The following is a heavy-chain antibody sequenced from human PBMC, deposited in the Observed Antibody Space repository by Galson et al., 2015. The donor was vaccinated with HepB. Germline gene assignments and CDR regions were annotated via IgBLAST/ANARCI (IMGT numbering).Heavy chain of an antibody. V-gene: IGHV3-23*01. J-gene: IGHJ4*02. CDR1: GFTFSNYA. CDR2: ISGSGGTT. CDR3: ARDSGSYRFDY. Sequence: SLRLSCAASGFTFSNYAMSWVRQAPGKGLAWVSVISGSGGTTYYADSVKGRFTISRDNSKNTLYLQMNSLRAEDTAVYYCARDSGSYRFDYWGQGTLVTVSS. D-gene: IGHD1-26*01.